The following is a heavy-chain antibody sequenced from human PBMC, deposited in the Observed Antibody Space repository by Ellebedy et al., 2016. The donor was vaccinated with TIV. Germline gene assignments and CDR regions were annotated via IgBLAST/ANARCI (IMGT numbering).Heavy chain of an antibody. CDR1: GFTFSNYW. J-gene: IGHJ5*02. Sequence: GGSLRLSXAASGFTFSNYWMHWVRQAPGKGLVWVSRINSDGSVTRYADSVEGRFTISRDNAKNTLYLQMNSLRAEDTAVYYCAQGRILATSMGASWGQGTLVTVSS. CDR3: AQGRILATSMGAS. V-gene: IGHV3-74*01. CDR2: INSDGSVT. D-gene: IGHD5-12*01.